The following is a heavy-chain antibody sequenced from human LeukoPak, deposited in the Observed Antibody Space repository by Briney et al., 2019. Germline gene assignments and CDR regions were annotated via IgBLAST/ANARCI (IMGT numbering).Heavy chain of an antibody. CDR2: TSSDLNVK. J-gene: IGHJ4*02. CDR3: AREGYYGSGSPPSLYFDY. Sequence: GGSLRLSCAASGFTFSNYGIHWVRQAPGKGLEWVAVTSSDLNVKLYADSVKGRFTISRDNSRGTLYLQMNSLRPEDTAIYYCAREGYYGSGSPPSLYFDYWGQGTLVTVSS. D-gene: IGHD3-10*01. CDR1: GFTFSNYG. V-gene: IGHV3-30*03.